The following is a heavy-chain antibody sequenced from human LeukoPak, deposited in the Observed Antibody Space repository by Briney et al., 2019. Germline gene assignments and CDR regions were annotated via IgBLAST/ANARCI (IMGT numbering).Heavy chain of an antibody. Sequence: GGSLRLSCAGSGFTFRSYAMSWVRQAPGKGLEWVSAISDSGDGTYYADSVKARFTISRDNSKNTVYLQMNSLRAEDTAVYYCARDQDSNSPYYYGMDVWGQGTTVTVSS. CDR1: GFTFRSYA. D-gene: IGHD6-6*01. CDR2: ISDSGDGT. J-gene: IGHJ6*02. V-gene: IGHV3-23*01. CDR3: ARDQDSNSPYYYGMDV.